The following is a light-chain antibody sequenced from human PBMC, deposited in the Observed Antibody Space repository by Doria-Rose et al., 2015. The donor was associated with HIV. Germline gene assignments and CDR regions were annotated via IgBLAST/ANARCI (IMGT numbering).Light chain of an antibody. CDR2: GAS. V-gene: IGKV1-9*01. CDR1: QGISRY. CDR3: QQFDSFPRT. Sequence: TQSPTFLSASVGVRVTITCRASQGISRYLAWYQQEPGKAPTLLIFGASTLQSGVPSRFSGSGSGTEFTLTTSSLQPEDFATYYCQQFDSFPRTFGQGTKVELK. J-gene: IGKJ1*01.